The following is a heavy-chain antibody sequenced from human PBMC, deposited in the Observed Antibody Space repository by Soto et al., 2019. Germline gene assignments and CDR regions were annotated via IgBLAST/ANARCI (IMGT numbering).Heavy chain of an antibody. CDR1: GFTFDDYG. V-gene: IGHV3-20*01. Sequence: GGSLRLSCAASGFTFDDYGMSWVRQAPGKGLEWVSGINWNGGSTGYADSVKGRFTISRDNAKNSLYLQMNSLRAEDTALYHCARAPTDYSNYQYQPQHYYYYGMDVWGQGTTVTVSS. CDR3: ARAPTDYSNYQYQPQHYYYYGMDV. D-gene: IGHD4-4*01. CDR2: INWNGGST. J-gene: IGHJ6*02.